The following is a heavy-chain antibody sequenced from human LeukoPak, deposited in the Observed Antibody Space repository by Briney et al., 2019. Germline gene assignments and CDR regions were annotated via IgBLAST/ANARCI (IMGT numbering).Heavy chain of an antibody. V-gene: IGHV3-21*01. CDR3: ARDQRADSGSYLRLDY. J-gene: IGHJ4*02. Sequence: PGGSLRLSCAASGFTFSSYSMNWVRQAPGKGLEWVSSISSSSSYIYYADSVKGRFTISRDNAKNSLYLQMNSLRAEDTAVYYCARDQRADSGSYLRLDYWGQGTLVTVSS. D-gene: IGHD1-26*01. CDR1: GFTFSSYS. CDR2: ISSSSSYI.